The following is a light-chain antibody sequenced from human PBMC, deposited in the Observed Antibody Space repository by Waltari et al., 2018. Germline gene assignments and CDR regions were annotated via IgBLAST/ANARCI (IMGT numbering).Light chain of an antibody. CDR1: QSVLYSSNNNNY. Sequence: DIVMTQSPDSLAVSLGERATINCKSSQSVLYSSNNNNYLAWYQQKPGQSPKLLIYWASTRESGVPDRFRGSGSGTDFTLTISSLQAEDVAVYYCQQYYGSPYTFAQGTKLEIK. CDR2: WAS. CDR3: QQYYGSPYT. J-gene: IGKJ2*01. V-gene: IGKV4-1*01.